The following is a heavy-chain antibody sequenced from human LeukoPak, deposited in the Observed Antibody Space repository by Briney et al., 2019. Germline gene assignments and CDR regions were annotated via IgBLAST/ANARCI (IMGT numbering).Heavy chain of an antibody. CDR2: INPNSGGT. D-gene: IGHD5-12*01. CDR3: ASWQVDIVATTFVDY. Sequence: GASVKVSCKASGYTFTGYYMHWVRQAPGQGLEWMGWINPNSGGTNYAQKFQDRVTMTRDTSISTAYMELSRLRSDDTAVYYCASWQVDIVATTFVDYWGQGTLVTVSS. CDR1: GYTFTGYY. J-gene: IGHJ4*02. V-gene: IGHV1-2*02.